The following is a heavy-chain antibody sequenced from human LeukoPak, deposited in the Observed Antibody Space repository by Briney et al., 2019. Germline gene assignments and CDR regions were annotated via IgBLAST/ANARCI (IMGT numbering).Heavy chain of an antibody. CDR1: GGSFSGYY. D-gene: IGHD4-23*01. Sequence: SETLSLTCAVYGGSFSGYYWSWIRQPPGKGLEWIGEINHSGSTNYNPSLKSRVTISVDTSKNQFSLKLSSVTAVDTAVYYCARAPAYGGKDYWGQGTLVTVSS. CDR2: INHSGST. V-gene: IGHV4-34*01. J-gene: IGHJ4*02. CDR3: ARAPAYGGKDY.